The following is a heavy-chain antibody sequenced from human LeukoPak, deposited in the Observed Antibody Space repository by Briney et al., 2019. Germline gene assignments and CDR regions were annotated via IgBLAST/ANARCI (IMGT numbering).Heavy chain of an antibody. CDR3: ARDRIAVAGHQDY. CDR2: IYYSGST. V-gene: IGHV4-39*07. D-gene: IGHD6-19*01. Sequence: PSETLSLTCTVSGGSISSSSYYWGWIRQPPGKGLEWIGSIYYSGSTYYNPSLKSRVTISVDTSKNQFSLKLSSVTAADTAVYYCARDRIAVAGHQDYWGQGTLVTVSS. J-gene: IGHJ4*02. CDR1: GGSISSSSYY.